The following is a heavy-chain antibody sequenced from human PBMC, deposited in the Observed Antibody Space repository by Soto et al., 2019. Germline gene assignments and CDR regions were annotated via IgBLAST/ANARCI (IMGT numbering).Heavy chain of an antibody. Sequence: QVQLVESGGGVVQPGRSLRLSCAASGFSFSYYAIHWVRQAPGKGLEWVAAISYDGSNKYYADSVKGRFTISRDNSKNTLYLEMNSLRPEDTAVYYCARGGGGVSAYWHFDLWGRGTLATVSS. CDR2: ISYDGSNK. J-gene: IGHJ2*01. CDR3: ARGGGGVSAYWHFDL. D-gene: IGHD2-8*02. CDR1: GFSFSYYA. V-gene: IGHV3-30-3*01.